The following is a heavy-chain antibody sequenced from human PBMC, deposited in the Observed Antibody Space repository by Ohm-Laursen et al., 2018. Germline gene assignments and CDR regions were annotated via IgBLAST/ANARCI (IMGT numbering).Heavy chain of an antibody. D-gene: IGHD1-26*01. Sequence: SDTLSLTCTVSGGSISSYYWSWVRQPPGKGLEWIGYIHNSGSTNYNPSLKSRDTIATDTSKNQLSLKLSSVTAADTAVYYCARRANSAFPYYLDYWGQGTPVTVSS. CDR2: IHNSGST. CDR3: ARRANSAFPYYLDY. J-gene: IGHJ4*02. V-gene: IGHV4-59*08. CDR1: GGSISSYY.